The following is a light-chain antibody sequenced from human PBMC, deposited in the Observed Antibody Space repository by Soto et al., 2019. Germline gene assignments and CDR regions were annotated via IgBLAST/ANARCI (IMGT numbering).Light chain of an antibody. J-gene: IGKJ4*01. CDR1: QSIDND. CDR3: LQSYSSPRT. V-gene: IGKV1-39*01. Sequence: DIQMTQYPSSLSASVGDRVTITCRASQSIDNDLNWYQQKPGKAPNLLIYTASTLQRGVPSRFSGSGSGTDFTLTISSLQPEDFATYYCLQSYSSPRTFGGGTKVEIK. CDR2: TAS.